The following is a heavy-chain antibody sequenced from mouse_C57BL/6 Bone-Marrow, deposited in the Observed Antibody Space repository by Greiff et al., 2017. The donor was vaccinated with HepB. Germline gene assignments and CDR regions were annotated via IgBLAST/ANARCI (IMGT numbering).Heavy chain of an antibody. CDR1: GYTFTSYW. V-gene: IGHV1-50*01. D-gene: IGHD1-1*01. Sequence: QVQLQQSGAELVKPGASVKLSCKASGYTFTSYWMQWVKQRPGQGLEWIGEIDPSDSYTNYNQKFKGKATLTVDTSSSTAYMQLSSLTSEDAAVYYCARRGKYGSSLGYYAMDYWGQGTSVTVSS. J-gene: IGHJ4*01. CDR3: ARRGKYGSSLGYYAMDY. CDR2: IDPSDSYT.